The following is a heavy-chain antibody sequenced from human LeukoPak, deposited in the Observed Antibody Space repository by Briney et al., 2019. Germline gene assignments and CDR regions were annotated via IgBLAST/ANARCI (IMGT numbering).Heavy chain of an antibody. CDR1: GFTLRSHE. Sequence: PGGSLRLSCAVSGFTLRSHEMNWVRQAPGKGLEWISYISTSGSIIYYADSVKGRFTISRDNARNSLFLQMGSLKVEDTAVYYCARASYNSDWYFDQWGQGTLVTVSS. J-gene: IGHJ4*02. CDR3: ARASYNSDWYFDQ. D-gene: IGHD6-19*01. CDR2: ISTSGSII. V-gene: IGHV3-48*03.